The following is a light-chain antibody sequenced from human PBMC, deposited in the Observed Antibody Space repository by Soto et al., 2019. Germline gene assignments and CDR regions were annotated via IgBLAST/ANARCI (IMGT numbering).Light chain of an antibody. V-gene: IGKV1-39*01. CDR1: QSISSY. J-gene: IGKJ4*01. Sequence: DIQMTQSPSSLSASVGDRVTITCRASQSISSYLNGYQQKPGKAPKLLIYAASSLQSGVPSRFSGSGSGTDFTLTISSLQPEDFATYYCQQSYSTPTFGGGTRWISN. CDR3: QQSYSTPT. CDR2: AAS.